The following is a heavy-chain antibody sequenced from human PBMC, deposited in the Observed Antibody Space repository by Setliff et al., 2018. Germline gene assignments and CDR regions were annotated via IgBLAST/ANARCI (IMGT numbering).Heavy chain of an antibody. CDR2: IYYSGST. Sequence: ASETLSLTCTVSGGSISSGDYYWSWIRQPPGKGLEWIGYIYYSGSTYYNPSLKSRVTISVDTSKNQFSLKLSSVTAADTAVYYCARDLVYCSGGSCYGLPDYWGQGTLVTVSS. D-gene: IGHD2-15*01. CDR3: ARDLVYCSGGSCYGLPDY. J-gene: IGHJ4*02. CDR1: GGSISSGDYY. V-gene: IGHV4-30-4*08.